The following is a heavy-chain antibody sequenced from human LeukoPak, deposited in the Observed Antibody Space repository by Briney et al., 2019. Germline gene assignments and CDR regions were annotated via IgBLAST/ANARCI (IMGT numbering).Heavy chain of an antibody. D-gene: IGHD3-10*01. Sequence: SETLSLTCTVSGGSISSSSYYWGWIRQPPGKGLEWIGSIYYSGSTYYNPSLKSRVTISVDTSKNQFSLKLSSVTAADTAVYYCARTLQGVRGVILVHDYWGQGTLVTVSS. CDR1: GGSISSSSYY. CDR3: ARTLQGVRGVILVHDY. CDR2: IYYSGST. V-gene: IGHV4-39*07. J-gene: IGHJ4*02.